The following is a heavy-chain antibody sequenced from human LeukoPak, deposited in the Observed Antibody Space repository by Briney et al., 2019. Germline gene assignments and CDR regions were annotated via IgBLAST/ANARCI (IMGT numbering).Heavy chain of an antibody. V-gene: IGHV1-2*02. CDR2: INPNSGGT. J-gene: IGHJ5*02. D-gene: IGHD6-6*01. Sequence: ASVKVSCKASGYTFTGYYMHWVRQAPGQGLEWMGWINPNSGGTNYAQEFQGRVTMTRDTYISTAYMELSRLRSDDTAVYYCARGSRIAARQRYNWFDPWGQGTLVTVSS. CDR1: GYTFTGYY. CDR3: ARGSRIAARQRYNWFDP.